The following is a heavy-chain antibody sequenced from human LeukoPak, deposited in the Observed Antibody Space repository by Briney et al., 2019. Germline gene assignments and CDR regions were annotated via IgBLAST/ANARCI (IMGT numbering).Heavy chain of an antibody. J-gene: IGHJ3*02. CDR2: ISNDRSNK. CDR1: GFTFSSYA. Sequence: GGSLRLSCAASGFTFSSYAMHWVRQAPGKGLEWVAVISNDRSNKNYADSVKGRFAISRDNSKNTLYLQMNSLRAEDTAVYYCAKPFRQLTNDAFDIWGQGTMVTVSS. V-gene: IGHV3-30*18. D-gene: IGHD6-13*01. CDR3: AKPFRQLTNDAFDI.